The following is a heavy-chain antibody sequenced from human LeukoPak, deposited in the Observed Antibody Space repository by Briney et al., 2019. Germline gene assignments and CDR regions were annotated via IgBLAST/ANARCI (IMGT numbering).Heavy chain of an antibody. CDR3: AKDVVPHSGWDLDY. D-gene: IGHD6-19*01. J-gene: IGHJ4*02. V-gene: IGHV3-23*01. Sequence: GGSLRLSCTASGFTFSTYSMTWVRQGPGKGLEWVSSIYPSGDSTFYADSVKGRFTISRDNSKNTLYLQMSSLRTEDTAIYYCAKDVVPHSGWDLDYWGQGTLVTVSP. CDR2: IYPSGDST. CDR1: GFTFSTYS.